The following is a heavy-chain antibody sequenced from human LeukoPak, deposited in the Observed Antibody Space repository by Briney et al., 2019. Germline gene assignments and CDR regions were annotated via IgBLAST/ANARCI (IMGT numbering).Heavy chain of an antibody. CDR1: GFTVSSNY. J-gene: IGHJ3*02. Sequence: GGFLRLSCAASGFTVSSNYMSWVRQAPGKGLEWVSVIYSGGSTYYADSVKGRFTISRDNSKNTLYLQMNSLRAEDTAVYYCAREISSGWLGDAFDIWGQGTMVTVSS. CDR2: IYSGGST. V-gene: IGHV3-66*01. D-gene: IGHD6-19*01. CDR3: AREISSGWLGDAFDI.